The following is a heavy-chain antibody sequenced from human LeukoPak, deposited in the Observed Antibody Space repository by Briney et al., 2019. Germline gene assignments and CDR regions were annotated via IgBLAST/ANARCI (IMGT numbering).Heavy chain of an antibody. CDR1: GATFSSYA. CDR2: IIPIFGTA. D-gene: IGHD3-22*01. CDR3: AREGHYDSSGYLRRWDI. J-gene: IGHJ3*02. Sequence: GASVKLSFKASGATFSSYAISWVRQAPGQGLEWMGGIIPIFGTANYAQKFQGRVTITADESTSTAYMELSSLRSEDTAVYYCAREGHYDSSGYLRRWDIWGQGTMVTVSS. V-gene: IGHV1-69*13.